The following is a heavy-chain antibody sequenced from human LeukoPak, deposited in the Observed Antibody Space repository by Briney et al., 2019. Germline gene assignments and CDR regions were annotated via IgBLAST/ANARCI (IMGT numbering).Heavy chain of an antibody. CDR3: LRVSGSYYLYPDY. J-gene: IGHJ4*02. V-gene: IGHV3-48*04. Sequence: PGGSLRFSCAASGFTFSSYSMNWVRQAPGKGLEWVSYISSSSTTIYYADSVQGRFTISRDNAKNSLFLQMNSLRAEDTAVYYCLRVSGSYYLYPDYWGQGTLVTVSS. CDR1: GFTFSSYS. CDR2: ISSSSTTI. D-gene: IGHD1-26*01.